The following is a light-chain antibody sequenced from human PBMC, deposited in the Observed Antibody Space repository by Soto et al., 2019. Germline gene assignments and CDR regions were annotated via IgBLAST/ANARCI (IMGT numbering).Light chain of an antibody. Sequence: DIQLTQSPSFLSASVGDRVTIPCSASQGIGTYLAWYQQKPGRAPKLLIYAASTLQNGVPSRFRGSGSGTEFTLTISSLQPEDSATYYCQELNSYPLTFGGGTKVEV. CDR2: AAS. V-gene: IGKV1-9*01. J-gene: IGKJ4*01. CDR1: QGIGTY. CDR3: QELNSYPLT.